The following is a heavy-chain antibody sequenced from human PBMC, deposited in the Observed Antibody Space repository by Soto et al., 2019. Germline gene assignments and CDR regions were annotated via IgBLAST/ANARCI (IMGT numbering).Heavy chain of an antibody. CDR1: GYTFTSYG. D-gene: IGHD3-10*01. V-gene: IGHV1-18*01. J-gene: IGHJ3*02. Sequence: ASVKVSCKASGYTFTSYGITWVRQAPGQGLEWMGWISAYNGNTNYAQKFQGRVTITAAESTSAAYMELSSLRSEDTAVYYCASGRVLLWFGENAFDIWGQGTMVTVSS. CDR3: ASGRVLLWFGENAFDI. CDR2: ISAYNGNT.